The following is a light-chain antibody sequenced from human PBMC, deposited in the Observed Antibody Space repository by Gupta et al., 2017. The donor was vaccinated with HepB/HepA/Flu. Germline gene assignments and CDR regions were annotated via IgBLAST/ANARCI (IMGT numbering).Light chain of an antibody. J-gene: IGLJ1*01. CDR3: NSYTTNRIYV. CDR2: DVS. V-gene: IGLV2-14*03. CDR1: SSDVGAYDY. Sequence: QSALTQPASVSGSPGQSITISCTGSSSDVGAYDYVSWYQQHAGKAPKLIIYDVSVRPSGVSIRFSGSKSGNTASLTISGLQAEDEAYYFCNSYTTNRIYVFGTGTEVTVL.